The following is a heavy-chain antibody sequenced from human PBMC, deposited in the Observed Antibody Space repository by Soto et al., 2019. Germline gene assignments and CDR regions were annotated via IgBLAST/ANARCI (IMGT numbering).Heavy chain of an antibody. CDR1: GGSISSGGYS. V-gene: IGHV4-30-2*01. J-gene: IGHJ4*02. Sequence: SETLSLTCAVSGGSISSGGYSWSWIRQPPGKGLEWTGYIYHSGSTYYNPSLKSRVTISVDRSKNQFSLKLSPVTAADTAVYYCARGRYSGYDVFDYWGQGTLVTVSS. CDR2: IYHSGST. CDR3: ARGRYSGYDVFDY. D-gene: IGHD5-12*01.